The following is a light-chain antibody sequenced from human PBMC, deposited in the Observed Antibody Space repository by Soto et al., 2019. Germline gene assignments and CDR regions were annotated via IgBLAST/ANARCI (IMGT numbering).Light chain of an antibody. CDR1: QSISSW. Sequence: DIQMTQSPSTLSASVGARVPITCRASQSISSWLAWYQQKPGKAPKLLIYAASTLYGGVPSRFSGSGSGTDFALTITSLQAEDFATYYCQHYKMYSPWTFGQGTKVDIK. J-gene: IGKJ1*01. CDR3: QHYKMYSPWT. V-gene: IGKV1-5*01. CDR2: AAS.